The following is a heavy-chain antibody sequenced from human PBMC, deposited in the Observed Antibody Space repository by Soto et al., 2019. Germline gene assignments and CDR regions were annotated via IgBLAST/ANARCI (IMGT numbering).Heavy chain of an antibody. Sequence: PSETLSLTCSVSGGTITSGRSSWNWIRQSPGKGLEWIAYIYHSGSTYYNPSLKSRVTISVDRSENRFSLKLSSVTAADTAVYFCVREPVPSGPNYFDNWGPGTLVTVSS. V-gene: IGHV4-30-2*06. D-gene: IGHD2-2*01. J-gene: IGHJ4*02. CDR1: GGTITSGRSS. CDR3: VREPVPSGPNYFDN. CDR2: IYHSGST.